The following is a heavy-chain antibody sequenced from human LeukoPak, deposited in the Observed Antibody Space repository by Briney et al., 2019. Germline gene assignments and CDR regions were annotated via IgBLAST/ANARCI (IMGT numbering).Heavy chain of an antibody. CDR3: ARGRADIVVVPAAIIAYFDY. J-gene: IGHJ4*02. CDR2: INHSGST. CDR1: GGSFSGYY. V-gene: IGHV4-34*01. D-gene: IGHD2-2*01. Sequence: SETLSLTCAVYGGSFSGYYWSWIRQPPGKWLEWIGEINHSGSTNYNPSLKSRVAISVDTSKNQFSLKLSSVTAADTAVYYCARGRADIVVVPAAIIAYFDYWGQGTLVTVSS.